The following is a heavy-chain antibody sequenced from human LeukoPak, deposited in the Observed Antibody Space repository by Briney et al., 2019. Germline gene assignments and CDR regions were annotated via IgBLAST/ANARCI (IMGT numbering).Heavy chain of an antibody. Sequence: SETLSLTCTVSGGSISSSSYYWGWIRQPPGKGLEWIGSIYYSGSTYYNPSLKSRVTISVDTSNNQFSLKLSSVTAADTAVYYCATTTIRLGYWGQGTLVTVSS. CDR2: IYYSGST. CDR3: ATTTIRLGY. CDR1: GGSISSSSYY. D-gene: IGHD1-26*01. V-gene: IGHV4-39*07. J-gene: IGHJ4*02.